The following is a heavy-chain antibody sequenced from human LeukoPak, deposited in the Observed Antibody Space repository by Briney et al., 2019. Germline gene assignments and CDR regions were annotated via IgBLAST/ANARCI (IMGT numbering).Heavy chain of an antibody. CDR2: ISWNSGSI. D-gene: IGHD3-9*01. CDR1: GFTFDDYA. CDR3: AKDIAGYRYYYYGMDV. J-gene: IGHJ6*02. V-gene: IGHV3-9*01. Sequence: GGSLRLSCAASGFTFDDYAMHWVRQAPGKGLEWVSGISWNSGSIGYADSVKGRFTISRDNAKNSLYLQMNSLRAEDTALYYCAKDIAGYRYYYYGMDVWGQGTTVTVSS.